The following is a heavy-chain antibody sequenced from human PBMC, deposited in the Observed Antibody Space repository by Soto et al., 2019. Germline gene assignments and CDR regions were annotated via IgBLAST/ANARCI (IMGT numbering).Heavy chain of an antibody. V-gene: IGHV1-18*01. CDR1: GYTFTNSD. CDR2: ISAYNGNT. D-gene: IGHD1-26*01. CDR3: ARAPSGRPNWFDP. Sequence: ASVKVSCKASGYTFTNSDISWVRQAPGQGLEWMGWISAYNGNTNYAQKLQGRVTMTTDTSTSTAYMELRSLTYDDTAVYYCARAPSGRPNWFDPWGQGNLVTVSS. J-gene: IGHJ5*02.